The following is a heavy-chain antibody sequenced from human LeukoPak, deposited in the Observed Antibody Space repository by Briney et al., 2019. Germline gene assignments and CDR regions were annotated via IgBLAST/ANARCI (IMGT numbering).Heavy chain of an antibody. V-gene: IGHV4-39*07. CDR2: INHSGIT. Sequence: PSETLSLTCTVSGDSMSSSPYYWSWIRQPPGKGLEWIGEINHSGITDYNPSLRSRVTISVDTSKNQFSLKLSSVTAADTAIYYCARAVIVVAAATQRNWFDPWGQGTLVTVSS. CDR3: ARAVIVVAAATQRNWFDP. J-gene: IGHJ5*02. D-gene: IGHD2-15*01. CDR1: GDSMSSSPYY.